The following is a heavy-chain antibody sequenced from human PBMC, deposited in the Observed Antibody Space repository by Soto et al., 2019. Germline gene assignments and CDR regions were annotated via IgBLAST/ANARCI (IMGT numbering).Heavy chain of an antibody. CDR1: GGSISSYY. D-gene: IGHD5-18*01. CDR2: IYYSGST. Sequence: SETLSLTCTISGGSISSYYWSWIRQPPGKGLEWIGYIYYSGSTNYDPSLKSRVTISVDTSKNQFSLKLSSVTAADTAVYYCAREVRVDTAMVTDWFDPWGQGTLVTVSS. J-gene: IGHJ5*02. CDR3: AREVRVDTAMVTDWFDP. V-gene: IGHV4-59*01.